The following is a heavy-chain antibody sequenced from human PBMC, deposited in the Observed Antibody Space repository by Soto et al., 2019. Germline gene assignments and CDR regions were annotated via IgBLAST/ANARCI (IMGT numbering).Heavy chain of an antibody. CDR1: GYTFTSYA. D-gene: IGHD4-17*01. CDR3: ARDRYDYGDFGTNLQSPYYYGMDV. J-gene: IGHJ6*01. V-gene: IGHV1-3*05. CDR2: INAGNGKT. Sequence: QVQLVQSGAEEKKPGASVKVSCKASGYTFTSYAMHWVRQAPGQRLEWMGWINAGNGKTKYSQRFQGRVTITRDTSASTAYMELSSLRSEDTAVFYCARDRYDYGDFGTNLQSPYYYGMDVW.